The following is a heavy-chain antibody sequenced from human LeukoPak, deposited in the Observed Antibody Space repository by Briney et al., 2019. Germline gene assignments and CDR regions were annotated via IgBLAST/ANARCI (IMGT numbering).Heavy chain of an antibody. CDR3: ARDADGGYSFAY. V-gene: IGHV3-7*01. J-gene: IGHJ4*02. CDR1: GFIFSNYW. D-gene: IGHD5-12*01. Sequence: GGSLRLSCAASGFIFSNYWMYWVRQAPGKGLEWVANIKQDGSEKYDVDSVKGRFTISRDNAKNSLYLQMNSLRAEDTAVYYCARDADGGYSFAYWGQGTLLTVSS. CDR2: IKQDGSEK.